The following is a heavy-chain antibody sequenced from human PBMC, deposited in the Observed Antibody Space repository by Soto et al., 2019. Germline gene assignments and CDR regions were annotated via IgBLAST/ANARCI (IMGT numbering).Heavy chain of an antibody. D-gene: IGHD2-2*01. CDR1: GFTFSSYG. V-gene: IGHV3-33*01. J-gene: IGHJ5*02. CDR3: ARDLVVVVVPAAISLGWFDP. Sequence: QVQLVESGGGVVQPGRSLRLSCAASGFTFSSYGMHWVRQAPGKGLEWVAVIWYDGSNKYYADSVKGRFTISRDNSKNTLYLQMNSLRAEDTAVYYCARDLVVVVVPAAISLGWFDPWGQGTLVTVSS. CDR2: IWYDGSNK.